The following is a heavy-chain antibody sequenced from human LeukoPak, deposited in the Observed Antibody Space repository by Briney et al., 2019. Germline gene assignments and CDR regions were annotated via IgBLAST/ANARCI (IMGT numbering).Heavy chain of an antibody. Sequence: SETLSLTCTVPGGSISSSSYYWGWIRQPPGKGLEWIGSIYYSGSTYYNPSLKSRVTISVDTSKNQFSLKLSSVTAAATAEYYCARQESLEAFDFWGQGTLVTVSS. J-gene: IGHJ4*02. CDR3: ARQESLEAFDF. CDR1: GGSISSSSYY. CDR2: IYYSGST. D-gene: IGHD6-6*01. V-gene: IGHV4-39*01.